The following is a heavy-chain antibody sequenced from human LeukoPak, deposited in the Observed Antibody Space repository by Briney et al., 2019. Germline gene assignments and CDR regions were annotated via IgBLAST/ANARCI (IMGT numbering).Heavy chain of an antibody. Sequence: PGGSLRLSCAASGFTVSSNYMSWVRQAPGKGLEWVSVIYSGGSTYYADSVKGRFTISRDNSKNTLYLQMNSLRAEDTAVYYCARAPGRYCGGDCHDDAFDIWGQGTMVTVSS. J-gene: IGHJ3*02. D-gene: IGHD2-21*02. CDR1: GFTVSSNY. CDR3: ARAPGRYCGGDCHDDAFDI. CDR2: IYSGGST. V-gene: IGHV3-53*01.